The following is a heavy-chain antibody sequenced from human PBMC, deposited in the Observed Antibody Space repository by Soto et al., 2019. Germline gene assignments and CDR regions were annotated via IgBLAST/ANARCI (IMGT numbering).Heavy chain of an antibody. CDR3: ARGLEMVRGVITYWWDP. Sequence: ASVKVSCKASGYTFTSYGSSGVRQAPGQGLEWMGWISAYNGNTNYAQKLQGRVTMTTDTSTSTAYMELRSLRSDDTAVYYCARGLEMVRGVITYWWDPWGQGTLVAVSS. V-gene: IGHV1-18*01. CDR1: GYTFTSYG. D-gene: IGHD3-10*01. CDR2: ISAYNGNT. J-gene: IGHJ5*02.